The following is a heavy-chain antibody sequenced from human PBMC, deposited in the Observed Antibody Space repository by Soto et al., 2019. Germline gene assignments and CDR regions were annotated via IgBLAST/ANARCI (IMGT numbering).Heavy chain of an antibody. J-gene: IGHJ4*02. D-gene: IGHD6-13*01. Sequence: ASETLSLTCTVSGGSISSYYWSWIRQPPGKGLEWIGYIYYSGSTNYNPSLKSRVTISVDTSKSQFSLKLSSVTAADTAVYYCARRPYSSSWYYFDYWGQGTLVTVSS. CDR3: ARRPYSSSWYYFDY. V-gene: IGHV4-59*08. CDR1: GGSISSYY. CDR2: IYYSGST.